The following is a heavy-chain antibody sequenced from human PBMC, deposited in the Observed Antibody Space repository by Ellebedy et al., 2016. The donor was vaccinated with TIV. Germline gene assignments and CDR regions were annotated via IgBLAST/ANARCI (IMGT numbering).Heavy chain of an antibody. Sequence: EGSLRLSXAASRFTFSSYAMSWVRQAPGKGLEWVSAISGGGGSTYYADSVKGRFTFSRDNSKNTLFLQMNSLRAEDTAVYYCAKDGDNGVWNYWGQGTLVTVSS. D-gene: IGHD2-8*01. V-gene: IGHV3-23*01. J-gene: IGHJ4*02. CDR3: AKDGDNGVWNY. CDR2: ISGGGGST. CDR1: RFTFSSYA.